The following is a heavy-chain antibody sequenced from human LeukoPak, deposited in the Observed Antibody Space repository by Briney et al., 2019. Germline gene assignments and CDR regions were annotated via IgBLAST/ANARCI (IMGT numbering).Heavy chain of an antibody. CDR1: GFTVSSNY. J-gene: IGHJ6*03. V-gene: IGHV3-66*01. Sequence: GGSLRLSCAASGFTVSSNYMSWVRQAPGKVLEWVSVIYSGGSTYYADSVKGRFTISRDNSRSTLYLQMNSLRAEDTAVYYCARDLPYSSGWYPWYYYYYMDVWGKGTTVTVSS. CDR3: ARDLPYSSGWYPWYYYYYMDV. CDR2: IYSGGST. D-gene: IGHD6-19*01.